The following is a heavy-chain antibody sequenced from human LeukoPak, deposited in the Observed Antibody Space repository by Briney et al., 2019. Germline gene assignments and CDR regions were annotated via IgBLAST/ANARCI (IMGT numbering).Heavy chain of an antibody. CDR1: GFTFSSYG. Sequence: GGSLRLSCAASGFTFSSYGMHWVRQAPGKGLEWVAVIWYDGSNKYYADSVKGRFTISRDNSKNTLYLQMNSLRAEDTAVYYCARDKIMRNYYCYGMDVWGQGTTVTVSS. J-gene: IGHJ6*02. CDR3: ARDKIMRNYYCYGMDV. V-gene: IGHV3-33*01. D-gene: IGHD2-8*01. CDR2: IWYDGSNK.